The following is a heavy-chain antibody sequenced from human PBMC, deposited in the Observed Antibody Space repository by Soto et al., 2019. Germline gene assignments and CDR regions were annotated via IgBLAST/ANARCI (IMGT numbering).Heavy chain of an antibody. D-gene: IGHD1-26*01. Sequence: ASVKVSCKASGYTFTGHYIHWVRQAPEQGPEWMGEIGPESGATRYAEKFQGRVTMTLDTSITTVYMELRNLSPDDTAVYYCGRGRSGQIVVFYWGQGTPVTVSS. CDR1: GYTFTGHY. CDR2: IGPESGAT. J-gene: IGHJ4*02. V-gene: IGHV1-2*02. CDR3: GRGRSGQIVVFY.